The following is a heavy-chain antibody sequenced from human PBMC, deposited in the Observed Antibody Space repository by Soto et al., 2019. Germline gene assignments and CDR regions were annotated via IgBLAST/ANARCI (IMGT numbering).Heavy chain of an antibody. CDR2: IFHSGST. CDR1: GGSISNSSL. V-gene: IGHV4-4*02. J-gene: IGHJ4*02. Sequence: VQPEESGPGLVTPSGTLSLTCAVFGGSISNSSLWTWVRHPPGTGLDWIGEIFHSGSTNYNASLMGRVTISVDKANNQFSRKLSSVTAADTAVYYCAHRPIVGAAIWGQGTLVTVSS. CDR3: AHRPIVGAAI. D-gene: IGHD1-26*01.